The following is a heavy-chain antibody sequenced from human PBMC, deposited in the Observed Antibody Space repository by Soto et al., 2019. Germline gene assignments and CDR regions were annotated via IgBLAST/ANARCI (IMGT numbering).Heavy chain of an antibody. CDR1: GFTFSSYA. CDR3: AKTKYETIDAFDI. CDR2: ISGSGGST. Sequence: LRLSCAASGFTFSSYAMSWVRQAPGKGLEWVSTISGSGGSTYYADSVKGRFTISKDNSKNTLYLQMNSLRAEDTAVYYCAKTKYETIDAFDIWGQGPMVTLSS. D-gene: IGHD3-3*01. J-gene: IGHJ3*02. V-gene: IGHV3-23*01.